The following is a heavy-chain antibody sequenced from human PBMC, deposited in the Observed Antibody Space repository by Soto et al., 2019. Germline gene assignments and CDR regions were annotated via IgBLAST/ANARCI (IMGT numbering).Heavy chain of an antibody. CDR1: GGTFSSYA. D-gene: IGHD3-22*01. CDR2: IIPIFGTA. V-gene: IGHV1-69*13. Sequence: SVKVSCKASGGTFSSYAISWVRQAPGQGLEWMGGIIPIFGTANYAQKFQGRVTITADESTSTAYMELSSLRSEDTAVYYCARGPYYYDSSGYYYDFTYWGQGTLVTVSS. CDR3: ARGPYYYDSSGYYYDFTY. J-gene: IGHJ4*02.